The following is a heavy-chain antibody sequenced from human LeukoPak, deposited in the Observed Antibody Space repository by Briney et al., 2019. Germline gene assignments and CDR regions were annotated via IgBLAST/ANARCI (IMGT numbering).Heavy chain of an antibody. CDR3: ARSSPGQKGIAAAGNSMDV. CDR1: GFTFSSYG. J-gene: IGHJ6*02. V-gene: IGHV3-33*01. Sequence: GGSLRLSCAASGFTFSSYGMHWVRQAPGKGLEWVAVIWYDGSNKYYADSVKGRFTISRDNSKNTLYLQMNSLRAEDTAVYYCARSSPGQKGIAAAGNSMDVWGQGTTVTVSS. CDR2: IWYDGSNK. D-gene: IGHD6-13*01.